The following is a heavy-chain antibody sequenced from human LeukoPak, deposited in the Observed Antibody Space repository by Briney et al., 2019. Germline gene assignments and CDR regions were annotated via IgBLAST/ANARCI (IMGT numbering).Heavy chain of an antibody. Sequence: SQTLSLTCTVSGGSISSGGYYWSWIRQPPGKGLEWIGYIYHSGSTYYNPSLKSRVTISVDRSKNQFSLKLNSVTAADTAVYYCARVRGRDGYFDYWGQGTPVTVSS. J-gene: IGHJ4*02. CDR2: IYHSGST. CDR3: ARVRGRDGYFDY. CDR1: GGSISSGGYY. D-gene: IGHD3-10*01. V-gene: IGHV4-30-2*01.